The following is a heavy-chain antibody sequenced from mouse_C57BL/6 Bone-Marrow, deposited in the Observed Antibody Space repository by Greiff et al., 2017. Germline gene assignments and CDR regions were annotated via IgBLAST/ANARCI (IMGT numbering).Heavy chain of an antibody. V-gene: IGHV1-54*01. J-gene: IGHJ4*01. D-gene: IGHD2-4*01. Sequence: QVQLKQSGAELVRPGTSVKVSCKASGYAFTNYLIEWVKQRPGQGLEWIGVINPGSGGTNYNEKFKGKATLTADKSSSTAYMQLSSLTSEDSAVFFCARSGDYVYAMDYWGQETSVPVSS. CDR2: INPGSGGT. CDR3: ARSGDYVYAMDY. CDR1: GYAFTNYL.